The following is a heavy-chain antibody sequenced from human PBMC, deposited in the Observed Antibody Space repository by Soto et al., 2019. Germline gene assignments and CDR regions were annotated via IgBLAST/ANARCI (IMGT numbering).Heavy chain of an antibody. J-gene: IGHJ4*02. CDR3: ARVLTGSSLFDY. D-gene: IGHD1-26*01. CDR2: ISYSGST. Sequence: SETLSLTCTVSGGSISSDYWSWIRQPPGKGLEWIGYISYSGSTNYNPSLKSLVTISVDTSKNESSLKLSSVTAADTAVYYCARVLTGSSLFDYWGQGTLVTVSS. CDR1: GGSISSDY. V-gene: IGHV4-59*01.